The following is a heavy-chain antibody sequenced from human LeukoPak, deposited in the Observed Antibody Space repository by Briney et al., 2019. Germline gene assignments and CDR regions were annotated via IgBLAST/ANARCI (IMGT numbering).Heavy chain of an antibody. J-gene: IGHJ4*02. CDR2: IYYSGST. CDR1: GGSISSSSYY. Sequence: SETLSLTCTVSGGSISSSSYYWGWIRQPPGKGLEWIGSIYYSGSTYYNPSLKSRVTISVDTSKNQFSLKLSSVTAADTAVYYCARHGYGSGTDYWGQGTLVTVSS. V-gene: IGHV4-39*07. CDR3: ARHGYGSGTDY. D-gene: IGHD3-10*01.